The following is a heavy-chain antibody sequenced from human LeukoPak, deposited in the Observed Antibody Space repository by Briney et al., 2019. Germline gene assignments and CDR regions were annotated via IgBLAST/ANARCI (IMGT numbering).Heavy chain of an antibody. CDR3: ARDEGYYDSSGYYLRSGGFDY. CDR1: GFTFNSYW. CDR2: SKCDGGRT. J-gene: IGHJ4*02. V-gene: IGHV3-74*01. Sequence: GGSLSLSCALWGFTFNSYWMLWVRPPPGKGVVGVFGSKCDGGRTDYAPSVKGRVTISRDNAKNTLYLQMSSLSAEDTAVYYCARDEGYYDSSGYYLRSGGFDYWGQGTLVTVSS. D-gene: IGHD3-22*01.